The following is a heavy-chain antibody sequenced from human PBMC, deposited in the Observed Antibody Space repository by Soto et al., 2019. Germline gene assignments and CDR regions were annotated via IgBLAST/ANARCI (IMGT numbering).Heavy chain of an antibody. CDR1: GYTFTRNG. CDR3: VKARNTISWPARHV. CDR2: ISPNSGNT. V-gene: IGHV1-18*01. D-gene: IGHD3-10*01. J-gene: IGHJ6*02. Sequence: QVHLVQSGAEVKKPGASVNVSCKTSGYTFTRNGISWVRQAPGQGLEWMGWISPNSGNTRYAQKLQDRVIMTTDTATGPAYMELSSLTSPATGIDFWVKARNTISWPARHVWGPGTKVIVSS.